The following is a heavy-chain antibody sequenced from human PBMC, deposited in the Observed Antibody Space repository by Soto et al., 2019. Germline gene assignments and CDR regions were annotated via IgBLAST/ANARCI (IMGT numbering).Heavy chain of an antibody. J-gene: IGHJ4*02. Sequence: PSETMALTYTVSGGSISIGGYYWSWIRKHPGKGLEWIGYIYYSGSTYYNPSLKSRVTISVDTSKNQFSLKRSSVTAADTAVYFFARNPHSGYMANYFEYLGQGTLVTVSS. CDR3: ARNPHSGYMANYFEY. CDR1: GGSISIGGYY. D-gene: IGHD5-12*01. CDR2: IYYSGST. V-gene: IGHV4-31*03.